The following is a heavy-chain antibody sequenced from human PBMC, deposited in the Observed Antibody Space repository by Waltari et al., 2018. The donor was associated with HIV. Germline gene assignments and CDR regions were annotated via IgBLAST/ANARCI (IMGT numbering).Heavy chain of an antibody. CDR3: ARADSSGYYHYFDY. J-gene: IGHJ4*02. CDR1: GFTFSSYA. V-gene: IGHV3-30*01. CDR2: ISYDGNNK. Sequence: QVQLVESGGGVVQPGRSLRLSCAASGFTFSSYAMHWVRQAPGKGLEWVAVISYDGNNKYYADSVKGRFTISRDNSKNTLYLQMNSLRAEDTAVYYCARADSSGYYHYFDYWGQGTLVTVSS. D-gene: IGHD3-22*01.